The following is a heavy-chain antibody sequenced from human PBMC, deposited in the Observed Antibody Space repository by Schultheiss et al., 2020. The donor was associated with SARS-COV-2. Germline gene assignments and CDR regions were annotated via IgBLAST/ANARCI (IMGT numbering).Heavy chain of an antibody. D-gene: IGHD4-17*01. CDR3: ARALGGLRRAFDI. CDR2: IYYSGST. J-gene: IGHJ3*02. V-gene: IGHV4-39*07. Sequence: SETLSLTCTVSGGSISSSSYYWGWIRQPPGKGLEWIGSIYYSGSTYYNPSLKSRVTISVDTSKNQFSLKLSSVTAADTAVYYCARALGGLRRAFDIWGQGTMVTVSS. CDR1: GGSISSSSYY.